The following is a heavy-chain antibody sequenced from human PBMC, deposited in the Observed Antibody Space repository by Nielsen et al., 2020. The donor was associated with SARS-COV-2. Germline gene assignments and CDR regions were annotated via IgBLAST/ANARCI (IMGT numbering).Heavy chain of an antibody. CDR2: IYYSGST. Sequence: RQAPGKGLEWIGYIYYSGSTYYNPSLKGRVTISVDTSKNQFSLKLSSVTAADTAVYYCARDRGFFDTMVRGVRFYYYYMDVWGKGTTVTVSS. V-gene: IGHV4-30-4*01. CDR3: ARDRGFFDTMVRGVRFYYYYMDV. D-gene: IGHD3-10*01. J-gene: IGHJ6*03.